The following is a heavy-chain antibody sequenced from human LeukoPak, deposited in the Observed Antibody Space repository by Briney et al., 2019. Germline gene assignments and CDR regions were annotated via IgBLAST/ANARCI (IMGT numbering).Heavy chain of an antibody. Sequence: ASAKVSCKVSGYTLTELSMHWVRQAPGKGLEWMGGFDPEDGETIYAQKFQGRVTMTEDTSTDTAYMELSSLRSEDTAVYYCASGYCSSTSCYIVWAFDYWGQGTLVTVSS. J-gene: IGHJ4*02. CDR2: FDPEDGET. CDR1: GYTLTELS. V-gene: IGHV1-24*01. CDR3: ASGYCSSTSCYIVWAFDY. D-gene: IGHD2-2*02.